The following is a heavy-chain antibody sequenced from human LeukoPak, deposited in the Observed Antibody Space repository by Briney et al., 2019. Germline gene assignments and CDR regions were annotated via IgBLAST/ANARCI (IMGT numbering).Heavy chain of an antibody. CDR3: ASSTYITMVRGVTRFDAFDI. D-gene: IGHD3-10*01. V-gene: IGHV1-18*01. J-gene: IGHJ3*02. Sequence: GASVKVSCKASGYTFTSYAMNWVRQAPGQGLEWMGWISAYNGNTNYAQKLQGRVTMTTDTSTSTAYMELRSLRSDDTAVYYCASSTYITMVRGVTRFDAFDIWGQGTMVTVSS. CDR1: GYTFTSYA. CDR2: ISAYNGNT.